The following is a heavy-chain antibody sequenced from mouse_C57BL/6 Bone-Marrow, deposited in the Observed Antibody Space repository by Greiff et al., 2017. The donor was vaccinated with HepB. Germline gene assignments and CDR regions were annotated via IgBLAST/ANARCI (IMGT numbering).Heavy chain of an antibody. CDR1: GFNIKDYY. J-gene: IGHJ4*01. Sequence: EVKLQESGAELVKPGASVKLSCTASGFNIKDYYMHWVKQRTEQGLEWIGRIDPEDGETKYAPKFQGKATITADTSSNTAYLQLSSLTSEDTAVYYCARGYYSNYVFYYAMDYWGQGTSVTVSS. CDR2: IDPEDGET. V-gene: IGHV14-2*01. CDR3: ARGYYSNYVFYYAMDY. D-gene: IGHD2-5*01.